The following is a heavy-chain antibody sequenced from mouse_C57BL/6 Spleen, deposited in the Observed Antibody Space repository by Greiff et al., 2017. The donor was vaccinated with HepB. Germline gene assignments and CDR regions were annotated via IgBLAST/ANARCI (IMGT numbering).Heavy chain of an antibody. Sequence: VQRVESGPGLVQPSQSLSITCTVSGFSLTSYGVHWVRQSPGKGLEWLGVIWRGGSTDYNAAFMSRLSITKDNSKSQVFFKMNSLQADDTAIYYCAKGYDYDENAMDYWGQGTSVTVSS. CDR3: AKGYDYDENAMDY. J-gene: IGHJ4*01. V-gene: IGHV2-5*01. CDR2: IWRGGST. CDR1: GFSLTSYG. D-gene: IGHD2-4*01.